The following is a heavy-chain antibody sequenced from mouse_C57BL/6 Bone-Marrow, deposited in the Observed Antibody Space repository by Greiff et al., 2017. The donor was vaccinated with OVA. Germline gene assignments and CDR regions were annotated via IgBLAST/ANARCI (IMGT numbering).Heavy chain of an antibody. J-gene: IGHJ2*01. Sequence: EVKLMESGAELVRPGASVKLSCTASGFNIKDDYMHWVKQRPEQGLEWIGWIDPENGYTEYASKFQGKATITADTSSNTAYLQLSSLTSEDTAVYYCTTVTLYYFDYWGQGTTLTVSS. CDR3: TTVTLYYFDY. D-gene: IGHD2-1*01. CDR2: IDPENGYT. CDR1: GFNIKDDY. V-gene: IGHV14-4*01.